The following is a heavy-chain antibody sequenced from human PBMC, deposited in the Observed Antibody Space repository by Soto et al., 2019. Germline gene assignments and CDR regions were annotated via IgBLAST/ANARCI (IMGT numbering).Heavy chain of an antibody. Sequence: EVQLVESGGGLVQPGGSLRLSCAASGFTFSSFAMSWVRQAPGKGLEWVSTVSGSGGSTYYADSVKGRFTISRDNSNNTMYLQMDSLRADDTAVYYCAKPNLYCSSTSCYDHWGQGTLVTVSS. J-gene: IGHJ4*02. V-gene: IGHV3-23*04. D-gene: IGHD2-2*01. CDR2: VSGSGGST. CDR1: GFTFSSFA. CDR3: AKPNLYCSSTSCYDH.